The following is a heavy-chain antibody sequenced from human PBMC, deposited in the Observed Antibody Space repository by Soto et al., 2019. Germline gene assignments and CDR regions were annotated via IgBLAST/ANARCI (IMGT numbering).Heavy chain of an antibody. D-gene: IGHD3-9*01. V-gene: IGHV1-3*04. J-gene: IGHJ4*02. CDR2: INTGNGNT. CDR3: ARGSSDWFPYFDF. CDR1: GYTFTSHD. Sequence: QVQLVQSGAEVKKPGASLTVSCKASGYTFTSHDLHWVRQAPGQGLEWMGWINTGNGNTKYSQRFQGRVTIIRDTSATTVYMDLRSLKSEDTAVYYCARGSSDWFPYFDFWGQGTLVTVSS.